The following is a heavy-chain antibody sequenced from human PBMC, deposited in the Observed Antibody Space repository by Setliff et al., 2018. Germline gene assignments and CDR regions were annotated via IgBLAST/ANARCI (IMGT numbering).Heavy chain of an antibody. CDR1: GYTFSHSG. CDR3: ARDRNDNYESSGYYYAGGYMDV. V-gene: IGHV1-46*01. Sequence: ASVKVSCKASGYTFSHSGITWVRQAPGQGLEWMGLINPTGGSTSYAQKFQGRVTMTRDTSTSTVFMELSSLRSEDTAVYYCARDRNDNYESSGYYYAGGYMDVWGKGTTVTVS. J-gene: IGHJ6*03. D-gene: IGHD3-22*01. CDR2: INPTGGST.